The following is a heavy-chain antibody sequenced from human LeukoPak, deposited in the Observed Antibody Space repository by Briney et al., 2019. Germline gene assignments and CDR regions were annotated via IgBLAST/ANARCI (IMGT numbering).Heavy chain of an antibody. CDR2: ISGTGGIT. CDR3: ARQADKGYCSSTSCRYWYFDL. CDR1: GFTFNIYA. D-gene: IGHD2-2*01. Sequence: GGSLRLSCAASGFTFNIYAMNWARQAPGKGLEWVSGISGTGGITYYADSVKGRFTISRDNSKNTLYLQMNSLRAEDTAVYYCARQADKGYCSSTSCRYWYFDLWGRGTLVTVSS. V-gene: IGHV3-23*01. J-gene: IGHJ2*01.